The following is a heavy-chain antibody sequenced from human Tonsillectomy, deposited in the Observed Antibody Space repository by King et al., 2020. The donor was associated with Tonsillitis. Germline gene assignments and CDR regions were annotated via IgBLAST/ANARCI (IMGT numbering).Heavy chain of an antibody. V-gene: IGHV3-49*04. J-gene: IGHJ6*03. Sequence: VQLVESGGGLVQPGRSLRLSCAASGFNFGDFVMDWVRQAPGKGLEWVGSIRSEAYAGTTEYAASVKGRFTISRDDSKSIAYLQMNSLKSKDTTVYYCTSVFGYYYYYMDAWGKGTTVVVSS. CDR2: IRSEAYAGTT. CDR1: GFNFGDFV. D-gene: IGHD3-16*01. CDR3: TSVFGYYYYYMDA.